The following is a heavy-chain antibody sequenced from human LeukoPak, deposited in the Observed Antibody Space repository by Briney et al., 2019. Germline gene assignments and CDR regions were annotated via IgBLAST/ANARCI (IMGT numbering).Heavy chain of an antibody. Sequence: PGGSLRLSCAASGFSFSSYGMHWVRQAPGKGLEWVAIIWYDGSNKYYAESVKGRFTISRDNSKSTLYLQMNSLRAEDTAVYYCARESEGMDVWGQGTTVTVSS. J-gene: IGHJ6*02. CDR1: GFSFSSYG. CDR3: ARESEGMDV. V-gene: IGHV3-33*01. CDR2: IWYDGSNK.